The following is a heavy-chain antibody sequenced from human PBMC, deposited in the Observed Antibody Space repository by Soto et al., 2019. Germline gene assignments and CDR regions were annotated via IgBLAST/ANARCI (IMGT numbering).Heavy chain of an antibody. D-gene: IGHD4-17*01. CDR1: GFTFSSYG. Sequence: QVQLVESGGGVAQPGRSLRLSCAASGFTFSSYGMHWVRQAPGKGLEWVAVISYDGSNKYYADSVKGRFTISRDNSKNTLYLQMNSLRAEDTAVYYCAKDRYGDGYWCFDLWGRGTLVTVSS. CDR3: AKDRYGDGYWCFDL. J-gene: IGHJ2*01. CDR2: ISYDGSNK. V-gene: IGHV3-30*18.